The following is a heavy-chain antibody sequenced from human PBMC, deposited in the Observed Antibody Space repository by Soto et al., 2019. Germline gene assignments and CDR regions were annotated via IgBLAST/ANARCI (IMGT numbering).Heavy chain of an antibody. CDR3: ARDPTIVRGVDFDY. Sequence: QVQLVQSGAEVKKPGSSVKVSCKASGGTFSSYIISWVRQAPGQGLEWMGGIIPIFGTASYAQKFQGRVTITADECTSTAYMELSSLRTEDTAVYYYARDPTIVRGVDFDYWGQGVLVTVSS. J-gene: IGHJ4*02. V-gene: IGHV1-69*12. CDR1: GGTFSSYI. CDR2: IIPIFGTA. D-gene: IGHD3-10*01.